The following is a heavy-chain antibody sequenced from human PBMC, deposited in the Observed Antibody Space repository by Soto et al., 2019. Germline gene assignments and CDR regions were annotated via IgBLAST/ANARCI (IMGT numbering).Heavy chain of an antibody. CDR1: GGSFSGYY. Sequence: PSETLSLTCAVNGGSFSGYYWSWIRQAPGKGLEWIGEINHRGSTNHNPSLKSRVTISVDTSRTQFSLKLSSVTAADTAVYYCARGRRDGYNYAFDIWGQGTMVTVSS. CDR3: ARGRRDGYNYAFDI. D-gene: IGHD5-12*01. J-gene: IGHJ3*02. V-gene: IGHV4-34*01. CDR2: INHRGST.